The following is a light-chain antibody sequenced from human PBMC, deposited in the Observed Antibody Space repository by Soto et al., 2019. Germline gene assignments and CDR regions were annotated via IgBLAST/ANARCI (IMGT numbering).Light chain of an antibody. CDR2: SNN. Sequence: QSVLTQPPSASGTPGQRVAISCSGSSSNIGSYTVNWYQQFPGTAPKFLIDSNNQRPSGVPDRFSASKSGTSASLAISGLQSEDEADSYCAAWDDSLNGFVFGTGTKVTVL. J-gene: IGLJ1*01. CDR1: SSNIGSYT. V-gene: IGLV1-44*01. CDR3: AAWDDSLNGFV.